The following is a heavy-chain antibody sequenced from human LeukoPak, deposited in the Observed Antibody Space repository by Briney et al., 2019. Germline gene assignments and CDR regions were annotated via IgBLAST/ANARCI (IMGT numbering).Heavy chain of an antibody. D-gene: IGHD6-19*01. CDR1: GGSISSYF. V-gene: IGHV4-4*07. CDR3: AREDGSGRPLDY. Sequence: SEALSLTCTVSGGSISSYFWSWIRQPAGKGLEWIGRIYTSGTTNYNPSLKSRVTMPVDTSKNQFSLNLTSVTAADSAVYYCAREDGSGRPLDYWGQGTLVTVSS. CDR2: IYTSGTT. J-gene: IGHJ4*02.